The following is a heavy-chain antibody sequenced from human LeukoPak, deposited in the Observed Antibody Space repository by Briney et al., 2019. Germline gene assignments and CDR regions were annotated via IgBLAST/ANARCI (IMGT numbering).Heavy chain of an antibody. D-gene: IGHD6-13*01. V-gene: IGHV7-4-1*02. CDR3: ARDLHSSSWYKLDYYYGMDV. Sequence: GASVKVSCKASGYTFTSYAMNWVRQAPGQGLEWMGWINTNTGNPTYAQGFTGRFVFSLDTSVSTAYLQISSLKAEDTAVYYCARDLHSSSWYKLDYYYGMDVWGQGTTVTVSS. CDR1: GYTFTSYA. J-gene: IGHJ6*02. CDR2: INTNTGNP.